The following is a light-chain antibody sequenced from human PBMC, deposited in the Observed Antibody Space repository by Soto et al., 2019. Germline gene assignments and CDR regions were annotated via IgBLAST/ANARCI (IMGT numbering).Light chain of an antibody. CDR1: QRFSSSL. CDR3: QQRSSWWT. CDR2: AAS. J-gene: IGKJ1*01. V-gene: IGKV3D-20*02. Sequence: EIILTQSTSTLSWSTGERATLSCGASQRFSSSLFACYQKKPGQAPSLLIYAASSSATGIADRMSGRGCGTVFPPTISRLQHDDSANYCYQQRSSWWTFGQGTKVDIK.